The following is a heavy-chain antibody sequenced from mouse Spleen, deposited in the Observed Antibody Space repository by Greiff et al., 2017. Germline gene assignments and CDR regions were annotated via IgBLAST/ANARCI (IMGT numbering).Heavy chain of an antibody. J-gene: IGHJ1*01. CDR3: ARREYGKVWYFDV. V-gene: IGHV1-69*01. D-gene: IGHD2-10*02. Sequence: QVQLQQPGAELVMPGASVKLSCKASGYTFTSYWMHWVKQRPGQGLEWIGEIDPSDSYTNYNQKFKGKATLTVDKSSSTAYMQLSSLTSEDSAVYYCARREYGKVWYFDVWGAGTTVTVSS. CDR2: IDPSDSYT. CDR1: GYTFTSYW.